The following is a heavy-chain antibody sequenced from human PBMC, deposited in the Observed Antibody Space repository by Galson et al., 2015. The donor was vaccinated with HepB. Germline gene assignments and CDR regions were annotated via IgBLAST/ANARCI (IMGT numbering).Heavy chain of an antibody. CDR2: ISSSSSYT. CDR3: ARAAMTTVTTIPTSTYYYYYGMDV. D-gene: IGHD4-17*01. V-gene: IGHV3-11*05. J-gene: IGHJ6*02. Sequence: SLRLSCAASGFTFSDYYMSWIRQAPGKGLEWVSYISSSSSYTNYADSVKGRFTISRDNAKNSLYLQMNSLRAEDTAVYYCARAAMTTVTTIPTSTYYYYYGMDVWGQGTLVTVSS. CDR1: GFTFSDYY.